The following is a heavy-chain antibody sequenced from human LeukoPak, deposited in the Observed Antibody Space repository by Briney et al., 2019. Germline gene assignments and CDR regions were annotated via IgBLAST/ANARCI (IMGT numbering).Heavy chain of an antibody. D-gene: IGHD3-22*01. Sequence: GGSLRLSRAASGFTFSSYAMSWIRQAPGKGLEWVSYISSSADTIYYADSVKGRFTISRDNAKNSLYLQMNSLRAEDTAIYYCARDAYYYDSSGYNYHPDYWGQGTLVTVSS. V-gene: IGHV3-11*01. CDR3: ARDAYYYDSSGYNYHPDY. CDR2: ISSSADTI. J-gene: IGHJ4*02. CDR1: GFTFSSYA.